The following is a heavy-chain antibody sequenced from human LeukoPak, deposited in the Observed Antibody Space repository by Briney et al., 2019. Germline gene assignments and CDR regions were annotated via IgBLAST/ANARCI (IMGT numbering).Heavy chain of an antibody. J-gene: IGHJ4*02. CDR3: ARSSDSSGWYGGGIFDY. V-gene: IGHV4-4*07. Sequence: XETLSLTCTVSGGAITNYYWNWIRQPAGKGLEGIGRIYISGSTNYNPSLDSRVTVSLDTSDNHFSLRLSSVTAADTAVYYCARSSDSSGWYGGGIFDYWGQGTLVTVSS. D-gene: IGHD6-19*01. CDR1: GGAITNYY. CDR2: IYISGST.